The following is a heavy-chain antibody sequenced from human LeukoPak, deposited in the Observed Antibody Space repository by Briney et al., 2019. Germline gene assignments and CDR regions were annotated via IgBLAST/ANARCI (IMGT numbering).Heavy chain of an antibody. V-gene: IGHV3-7*01. CDR2: IKQDGSNK. CDR1: GFTFSTYW. Sequence: GGSLRLSCAASGFTFSTYWMSWVRQAPGKGLEWVANIKQDGSNKFYVDSVKGRFTISRDNAKNSMYLQMNSLRAEDTAVYYCARVLPVASRDYWGQGTLVTVSS. CDR3: ARVLPVASRDY. D-gene: IGHD2-2*01. J-gene: IGHJ4*02.